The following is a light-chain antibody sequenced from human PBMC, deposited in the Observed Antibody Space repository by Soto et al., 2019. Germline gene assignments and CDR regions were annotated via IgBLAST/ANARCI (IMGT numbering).Light chain of an antibody. Sequence: AIELTPSPSSLSASVGDRVTVTCRASQGISSALAWYQQKPGEAPKLLIYDASSLESGVPSRFSGSGSGTDFTLTISSLQPEDFATYYFQQFNNYPLTVGGGTKVEIK. CDR1: QGISSA. CDR2: DAS. J-gene: IGKJ4*01. V-gene: IGKV1D-13*01. CDR3: QQFNNYPLT.